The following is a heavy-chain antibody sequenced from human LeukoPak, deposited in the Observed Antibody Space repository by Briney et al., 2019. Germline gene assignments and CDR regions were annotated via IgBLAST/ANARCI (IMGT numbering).Heavy chain of an antibody. V-gene: IGHV3-23*03. D-gene: IGHD3-22*01. CDR3: ASRDYYDSSGYYDAFDI. Sequence: GGSLRLSCAASGFTFSSYAMSWVRQAPGKGLEWVSVIYSGGSTYHADSVKGRFTISRDNSKNTLYLQMNSLRAEDTAVYYCASRDYYDSSGYYDAFDIWGQGTMVTVSS. J-gene: IGHJ3*02. CDR1: GFTFSSYA. CDR2: IYSGGST.